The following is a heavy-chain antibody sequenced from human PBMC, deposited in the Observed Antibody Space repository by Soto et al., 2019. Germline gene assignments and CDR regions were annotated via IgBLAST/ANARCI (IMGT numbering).Heavy chain of an antibody. CDR1: GDSISSGGYY. CDR2: IYYSGTT. V-gene: IGHV4-31*03. Sequence: SETLSLTCTVSGDSISSGGYYWSWIRQHPGKGLEWIGYIYYSGTTYYNPSLESRVTISADTSENQFSLKLNSVTAADTAVYYCASTYYNGSSGPFDYWAQGTLVPVS. CDR3: ASTYYNGSSGPFDY. J-gene: IGHJ4*02. D-gene: IGHD3-22*01.